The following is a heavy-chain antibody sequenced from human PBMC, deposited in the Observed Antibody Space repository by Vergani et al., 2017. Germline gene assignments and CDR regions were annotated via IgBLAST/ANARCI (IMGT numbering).Heavy chain of an antibody. CDR3: AREGGYSYGPMDV. D-gene: IGHD5-18*01. V-gene: IGHV3-72*01. Sequence: EVQLVESGGGLVQPGGSLRLSCAASGFTFSDHYMDWVRQAPGKGLEWVGRTRNKANSYTTEYAASVKGRFTISRDDSKNSLYLRMNSLKTEDTAVYYCAREGGYSYGPMDVWGQGTTVTVSS. CDR1: GFTFSDHY. CDR2: TRNKANSYTT. J-gene: IGHJ6*02.